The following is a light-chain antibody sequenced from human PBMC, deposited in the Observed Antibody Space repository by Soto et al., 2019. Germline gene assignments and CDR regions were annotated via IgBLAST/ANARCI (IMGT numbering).Light chain of an antibody. CDR3: QQYGST. CDR2: GAS. V-gene: IGKV3-20*01. Sequence: EIVLTHSPGTLSLSRGDRATLSCKASQSVADNYLAWYQQKPGQAPRLLIYGASSRATGIPDRFSGSGSGTDFTLTISTLEPEDFAVYYCQQYGSTFCGGTKVDIK. J-gene: IGKJ4*01. CDR1: QSVADNY.